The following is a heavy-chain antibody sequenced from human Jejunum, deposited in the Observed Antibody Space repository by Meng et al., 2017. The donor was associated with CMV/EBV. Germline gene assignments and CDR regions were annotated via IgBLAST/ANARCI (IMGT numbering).Heavy chain of an antibody. CDR1: EFSFETFW. D-gene: IGHD2/OR15-2a*01. J-gene: IGHJ4*02. V-gene: IGHV3-7*01. CDR2: INHDGTET. Sequence: GSEFSFETFWRSWVRQAPGKGLEWVANINHDGTETYYVDSVKGRFTISRDNAKNSLYLHMSSLRGEDTAVYYCARDGKHDYFFDYWGQGALVTVSS. CDR3: ARDGKHDYFFDY.